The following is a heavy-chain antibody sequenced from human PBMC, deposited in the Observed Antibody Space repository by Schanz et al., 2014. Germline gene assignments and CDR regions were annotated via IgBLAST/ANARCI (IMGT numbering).Heavy chain of an antibody. D-gene: IGHD2-8*02. J-gene: IGHJ4*02. CDR3: AKTLFPGGTQTFGN. V-gene: IGHV3-23*01. Sequence: EVQLLESGGGLVQPGGSLRLSCAASGFTFSSYAMSWVRQAPGKGLEWVSAISGSGGSTYYADSVKGRFTISRDNSKNTVYIQMNSLRAEDTAVYYCAKTLFPGGTQTFGNWGRGTLVTVSS. CDR2: ISGSGGST. CDR1: GFTFSSYA.